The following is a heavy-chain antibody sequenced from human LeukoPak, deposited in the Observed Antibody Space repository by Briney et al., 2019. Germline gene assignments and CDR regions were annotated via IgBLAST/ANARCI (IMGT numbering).Heavy chain of an antibody. CDR2: ISAYNGNT. Sequence: ASVKVSCKASGYTFTSHGISWVRQAPGQGLEWMGWISAYNGNTNYAQKLQGRVTMTTDTSTSTAYMELRSLRSDDTAFFFKQKTAYDILTGSDAFDIWGQGTMVTVSS. D-gene: IGHD3-9*01. V-gene: IGHV1-18*01. CDR1: GYTFTSHG. CDR3: QKTAYDILTGSDAFDI. J-gene: IGHJ3*02.